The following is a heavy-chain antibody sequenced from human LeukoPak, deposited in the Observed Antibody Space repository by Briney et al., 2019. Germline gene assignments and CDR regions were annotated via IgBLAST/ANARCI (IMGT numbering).Heavy chain of an antibody. CDR3: ARHPTTVTPGRFDY. Sequence: HPGGSLRLSCAASGFTVSSNYMSWVRRAPGKGLEWVSIIYSGGTTYYADSVKGRFTISRDNSKNTVYLQMNSLRGEYTAVYYCARHPTTVTPGRFDYWGQGTLVTVSS. CDR2: IYSGGTT. V-gene: IGHV3-53*01. CDR1: GFTVSSNY. D-gene: IGHD4-11*01. J-gene: IGHJ4*02.